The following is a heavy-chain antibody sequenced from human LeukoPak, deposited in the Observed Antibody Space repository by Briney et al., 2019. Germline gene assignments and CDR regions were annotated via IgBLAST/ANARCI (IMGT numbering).Heavy chain of an antibody. D-gene: IGHD2-2*01. CDR3: AKDCSSTSCDLGYDY. CDR2: IYSGGST. CDR1: GLTVSSNY. J-gene: IGHJ4*02. V-gene: IGHV3-53*05. Sequence: GGSLRLSCAASGLTVSSNYMSWVRQAPGKGLEWVSVIYSGGSTYYADSVKGRFTISRDNSKNTLYLQMNGLRAEDTAVYYCAKDCSSTSCDLGYDYWGQGTLVTVSS.